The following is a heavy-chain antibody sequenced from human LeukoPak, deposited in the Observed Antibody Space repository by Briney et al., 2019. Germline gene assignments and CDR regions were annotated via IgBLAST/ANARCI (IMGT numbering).Heavy chain of an antibody. V-gene: IGHV1-3*03. J-gene: IGHJ4*02. CDR3: ARAQYSSGWYARY. CDR1: GYTFTSYA. Sequence: EASVKVSCKASGYTFTSYAMHWVRQAPGQRLEWMGWINAGNGNTKYSQEFQGRVTITRDTSASTAYMELSSLRSEDMAVYYCARAQYSSGWYARYWGQGTLVTVSS. CDR2: INAGNGNT. D-gene: IGHD6-19*01.